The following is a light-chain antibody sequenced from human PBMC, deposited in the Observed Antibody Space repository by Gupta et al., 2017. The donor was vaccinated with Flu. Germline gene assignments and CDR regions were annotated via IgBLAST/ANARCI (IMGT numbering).Light chain of an antibody. Sequence: GERATNKCKSSQNIFNRSNNKDDLAWYQKKPGQPPKLLSRLASSREHGDSDRFKGSGGGTDFTLTISNLQAEEVDVYYCHQQDNGNPPWTFGQGTKMDIK. V-gene: IGKV4-1*01. CDR1: QNIFNRSNNKDD. CDR3: HQQDNGNPPWT. CDR2: LAS. J-gene: IGKJ1*01.